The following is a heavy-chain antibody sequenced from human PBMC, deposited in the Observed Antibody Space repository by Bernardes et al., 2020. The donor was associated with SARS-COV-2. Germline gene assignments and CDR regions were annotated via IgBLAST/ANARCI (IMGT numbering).Heavy chain of an antibody. CDR3: AKAIATMGYYIYN. CDR1: GFSFSYYG. V-gene: IGHV3-30*18. J-gene: IGHJ4*02. Sequence: GGSLRLSCAASGFSFSYYGMHWVRQAPGKGLEWVTIITDDGNKKPYADSVQGRFTISRDNSKKTVYLQMNNLRNEDTAVYYCAKAIATMGYYIYNWGQGPLVSVSS. CDR2: ITDDGNKK. D-gene: IGHD2-21*01.